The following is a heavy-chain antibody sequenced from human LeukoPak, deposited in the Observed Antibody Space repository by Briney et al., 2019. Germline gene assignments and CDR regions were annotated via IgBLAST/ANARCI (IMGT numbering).Heavy chain of an antibody. Sequence: SETLSLTCTVSGASISSSDGYFWAWIRQPPGKGPDWIGIIDYRGTAFYNPSLESRVTISVETSNNFFSLKVRSVSAADTAQYYCARQASAGTRWDHFDYWGQGIQVTVSS. D-gene: IGHD1-26*01. CDR1: GASISSSDGYF. V-gene: IGHV4-39*01. J-gene: IGHJ4*02. CDR2: IDYRGTA. CDR3: ARQASAGTRWDHFDY.